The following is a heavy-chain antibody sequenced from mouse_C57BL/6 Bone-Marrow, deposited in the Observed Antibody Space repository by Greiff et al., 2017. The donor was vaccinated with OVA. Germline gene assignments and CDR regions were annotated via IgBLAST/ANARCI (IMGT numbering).Heavy chain of an antibody. D-gene: IGHD1-1*01. V-gene: IGHV5-6*01. Sequence: EVQLQQSGGDLVKPGGSLKLSCAASGFTFSSYGMSWVRQTPDKRLEWVATISSGGSYTYYPDSVKGRFTISRDNARNTLYLQMSSLKSEDTAMYYCARQGDYSYYYAMDYWGQGTSVTVSS. CDR2: ISSGGSYT. CDR1: GFTFSSYG. CDR3: ARQGDYSYYYAMDY. J-gene: IGHJ4*01.